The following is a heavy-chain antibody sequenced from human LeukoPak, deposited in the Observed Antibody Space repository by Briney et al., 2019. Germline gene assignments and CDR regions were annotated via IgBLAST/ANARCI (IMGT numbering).Heavy chain of an antibody. J-gene: IGHJ5*02. V-gene: IGHV3-30-3*01. CDR1: GFTFSSYA. CDR3: ASTVAARPA. Sequence: PGGSLRLSCAASGFTFSSYAMHWVRQAPGKGLEWVAVISYDGSNKYYADSVKGRFTISRDNSKNTLYLQMNSLRAEDTAVYYCASTVAARPAWGQGTLVTVSS. CDR2: ISYDGSNK. D-gene: IGHD6-6*01.